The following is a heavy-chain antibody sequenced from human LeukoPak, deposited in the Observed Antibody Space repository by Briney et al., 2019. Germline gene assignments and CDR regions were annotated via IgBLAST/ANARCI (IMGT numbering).Heavy chain of an antibody. CDR2: IKQDGSEK. J-gene: IGHJ4*02. CDR3: AKDFFYYYDSSGYYPFDY. D-gene: IGHD3-22*01. V-gene: IGHV3-7*01. CDR1: GFTFSSYW. Sequence: GGSLRLSCAASGFTFSSYWMSWVRQAPGKGLEWVANIKQDGSEKYYVDSVKGRFTISRDNAKNSLYLQMNSLRAEDTAVYYCAKDFFYYYDSSGYYPFDYWGQGTLVTVSS.